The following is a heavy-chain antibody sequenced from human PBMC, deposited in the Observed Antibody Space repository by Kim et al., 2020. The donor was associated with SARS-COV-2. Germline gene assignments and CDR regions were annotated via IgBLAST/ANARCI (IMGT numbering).Heavy chain of an antibody. CDR2: IYYSGST. J-gene: IGHJ4*02. CDR1: GGSISSYY. D-gene: IGHD3-22*01. V-gene: IGHV4-59*01. Sequence: SENLSLTCTVSGGSISSYYWSWIRQPPGKGLEWIGYIYYSGSTNYNPSLKSRVTISVDTSKNQFSLKLSSVTAADTAVYYCARLGSGEYGLYYYDSSGFDYWGQGTLVTVSS. CDR3: ARLGSGEYGLYYYDSSGFDY.